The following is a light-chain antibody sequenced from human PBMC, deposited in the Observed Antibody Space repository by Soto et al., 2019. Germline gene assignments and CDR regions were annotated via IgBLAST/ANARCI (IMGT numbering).Light chain of an antibody. CDR1: QSVSSSY. CDR3: QQYGTSFWT. Sequence: EIVLTQSPGTLSLSPGERGTLSCRTSQSVSSSYLAWYQQKPGQAPRLLIYGASTRATGIPDRFSGSGSGTDFTLTISRLGPEDFAVYYCQQYGTSFWTFGQGTKVDIK. V-gene: IGKV3-20*01. J-gene: IGKJ1*01. CDR2: GAS.